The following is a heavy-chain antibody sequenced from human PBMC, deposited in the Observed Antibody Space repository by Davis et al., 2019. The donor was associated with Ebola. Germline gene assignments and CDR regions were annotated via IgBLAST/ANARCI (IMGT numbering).Heavy chain of an antibody. D-gene: IGHD4-23*01. CDR3: CKEYGGNCDY. J-gene: IGHJ4*02. CDR1: GFTFGDYA. V-gene: IGHV3-49*04. CDR2: IRSKGYGGTT. Sequence: GESLKISCAASGFTFGDYAVSWVRQAPGKGLEWVGFIRSKGYGGTTEYAASVRGRFTISRDDSKSIAYLQMNSLKIEDTAVYYCCKEYGGNCDYWGQGTLVTVSS.